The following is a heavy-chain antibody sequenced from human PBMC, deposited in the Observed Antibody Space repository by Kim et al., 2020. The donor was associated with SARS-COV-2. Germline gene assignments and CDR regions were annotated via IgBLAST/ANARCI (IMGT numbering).Heavy chain of an antibody. V-gene: IGHV3-15*01. CDR2: IKSKTDGGTT. CDR3: TTGAYYYDSSGYIAEYFQH. J-gene: IGHJ1*01. D-gene: IGHD3-22*01. CDR1: GFTFSNAW. Sequence: GGSLRLSCAASGFTFSNAWMSWVRQAPGKGLEWVGRIKSKTDGGTTDYAAPVKGRFTISRDDSKNTLYLQMNSLKTEDTAVYYCTTGAYYYDSSGYIAEYFQHWGQGTLVTVSS.